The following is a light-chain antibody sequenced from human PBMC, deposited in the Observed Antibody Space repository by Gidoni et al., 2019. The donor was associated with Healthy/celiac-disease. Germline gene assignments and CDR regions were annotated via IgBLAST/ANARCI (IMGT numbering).Light chain of an antibody. V-gene: IGLV3-21*02. J-gene: IGLJ2*01. CDR1: NIGSKS. CDR3: QVWDSSSDPSVV. CDR2: DDS. Sequence: SSVLTPPPPVSVAPGQTARITCGGNNIGSKSVHWYQQKPGQAPVLVVYDDSDGPSGIPERFSGSNSGNTATLTISRVEAGDEADYYCQVWDSSSDPSVVFGGGTKLTV.